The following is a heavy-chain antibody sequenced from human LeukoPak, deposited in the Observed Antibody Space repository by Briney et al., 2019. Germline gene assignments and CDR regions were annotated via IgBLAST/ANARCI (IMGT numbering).Heavy chain of an antibody. CDR1: GFTFSSYN. Sequence: GGSLRLSCAASGFTFSSYNMNWVRQAPGKGLEWVSSISSSGGYIYYADSVKGRFTISRDNSKNTLYLQMNSLRPEDTAVYYCAKLISPYDYWGQGTLVTVSS. D-gene: IGHD5-24*01. CDR2: ISSSGGYI. J-gene: IGHJ4*02. V-gene: IGHV3-21*01. CDR3: AKLISPYDY.